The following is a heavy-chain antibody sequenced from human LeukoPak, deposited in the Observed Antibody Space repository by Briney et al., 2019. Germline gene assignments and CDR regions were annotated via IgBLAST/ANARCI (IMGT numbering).Heavy chain of an antibody. CDR2: IYHSGST. J-gene: IGHJ4*02. CDR3: ARDATMMGNYFNY. CDR1: GYSISSGYY. D-gene: IGHD5-12*01. Sequence: SETLSLTCTVSGYSISSGYYWGWIRQPPGKGLEWIGSIYHSGSTYYNPSLKSRVTISVDTSKNQFSLKLSSVTAADTAVYYCARDATMMGNYFNYWGQGTLVTVSS. V-gene: IGHV4-38-2*02.